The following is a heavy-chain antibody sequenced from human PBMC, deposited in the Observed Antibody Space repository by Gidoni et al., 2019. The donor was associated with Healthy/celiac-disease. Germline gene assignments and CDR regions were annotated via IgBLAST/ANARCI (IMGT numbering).Heavy chain of an antibody. D-gene: IGHD2-15*01. CDR2: IYYSGST. V-gene: IGHV4-59*01. CDR1: GGSISSYY. Sequence: QVQLQESGPGLVKPSETLSLTCTVSGGSISSYYWSWIRQPPGKGLEWIGYIYYSGSTNYNPSLKSRVTISVDTSKNQFSLKLSSVTAADTAVYYCARGGLLQWRYFDLWGRGTLVTVSS. J-gene: IGHJ2*01. CDR3: ARGGLLQWRYFDL.